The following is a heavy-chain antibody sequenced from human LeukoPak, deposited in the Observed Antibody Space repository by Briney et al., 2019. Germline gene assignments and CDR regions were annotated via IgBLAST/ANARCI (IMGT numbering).Heavy chain of an antibody. V-gene: IGHV5-51*01. CDR3: ARRRGNYFDY. Sequence: GESLKISCKGSGYTFTSYWIGWVRQMPGKGLEWMGIIYPGGSDMRYSPSFQRQVTISADKSISTAYLQWSSLKASDTAMYYCARRRGNYFDYWGQGTLVTVSS. J-gene: IGHJ4*02. CDR2: IYPGGSDM. CDR1: GYTFTSYW.